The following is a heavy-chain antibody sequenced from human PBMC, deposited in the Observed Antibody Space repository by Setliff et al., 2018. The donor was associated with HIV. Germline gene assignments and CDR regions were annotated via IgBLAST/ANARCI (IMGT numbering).Heavy chain of an antibody. V-gene: IGHV1-2*02. CDR2: INPNSGAT. Sequence: SSVKVSCKASGYTFSGYYLHWVRRAPGQGLEWMGWINPNSGATNYAQSFQGRVTMTRDTSISTAYMDLSSLTSDDTAVYYCALASIVSTARWNHWGRGTTVTVSS. D-gene: IGHD1-26*01. CDR3: ALASIVSTARWNH. CDR1: GYTFSGYY. J-gene: IGHJ4*02.